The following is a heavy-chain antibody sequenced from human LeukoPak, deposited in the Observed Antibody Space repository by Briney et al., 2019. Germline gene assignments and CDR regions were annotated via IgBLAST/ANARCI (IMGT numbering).Heavy chain of an antibody. V-gene: IGHV3-33*08. Sequence: PGGSLRLSCAASGFTFSNAWMSWVRQAPGKGLEWVAVIWYDGSNKYYADSVKGRFTISRDNSKNTLYMQMNSLRAEDTAVYYCARDITIFGDYGMDVWGQGTPVTVSS. J-gene: IGHJ6*02. CDR3: ARDITIFGDYGMDV. D-gene: IGHD3-3*01. CDR2: IWYDGSNK. CDR1: GFTFSNAW.